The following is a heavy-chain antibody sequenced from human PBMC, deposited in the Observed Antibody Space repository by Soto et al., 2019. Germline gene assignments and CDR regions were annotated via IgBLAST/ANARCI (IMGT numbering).Heavy chain of an antibody. V-gene: IGHV3-30-3*01. J-gene: IGHJ4*02. D-gene: IGHD3-16*01. CDR3: ARDLGLGELWN. CDR2: ISHGGTSQ. Sequence: QVQLVESGGGVVQPGGSLRLSCAASGFSFTTYGMHWVRQAPGKGLEWMAVISHGGTSQYFADSVKGRFTISRAKSKKTVSLHMNSLRAEDTAVFFCARDLGLGELWNGGQGTLVTVSS. CDR1: GFSFTTYG.